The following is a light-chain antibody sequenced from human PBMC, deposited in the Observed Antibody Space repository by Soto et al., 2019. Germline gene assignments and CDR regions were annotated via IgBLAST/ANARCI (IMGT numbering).Light chain of an antibody. CDR2: DAS. CDR3: QQRSNWPQIT. Sequence: EIVLTQSPATLSLSPGESATLSCRASQSVSSYLAWYQQKPGQAPSLLVYDASNRAPGIPARFSGSGSVTDFPLTISNLEPEDLEFYCCQQRSNWPQITFGPGTKVDIK. J-gene: IGKJ3*01. CDR1: QSVSSY. V-gene: IGKV3-11*01.